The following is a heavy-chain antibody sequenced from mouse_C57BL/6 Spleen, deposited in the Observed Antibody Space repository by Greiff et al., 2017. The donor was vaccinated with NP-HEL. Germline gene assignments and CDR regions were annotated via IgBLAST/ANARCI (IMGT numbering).Heavy chain of an antibody. CDR2: INPYNGDT. J-gene: IGHJ4*01. V-gene: IGHV1-20*01. D-gene: IGHD2-2*01. CDR3: ARGYYYAMDY. Sequence: VQLKESGPELVKPGDSVKISCKASGYSFTGYFMNWVMQSHGKSLEWIGRINPYNGDTFYNQKFKGKATLTVDKSSSTAHMELRSLTSEDSAVYYCARGYYYAMDYWGQGTSVTVSS. CDR1: GYSFTGYF.